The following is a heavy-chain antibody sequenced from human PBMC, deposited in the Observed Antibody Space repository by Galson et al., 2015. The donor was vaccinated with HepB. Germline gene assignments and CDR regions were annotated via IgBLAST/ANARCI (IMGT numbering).Heavy chain of an antibody. D-gene: IGHD6-19*01. CDR1: GFTFSTYI. CDR2: ISFDGTNK. Sequence: SLRLSCAASGFTFSTYIIHWVRQAPGKGLQWVAFISFDGTNKYYADSVKGRFTISRDNSKNTVYLEMSSLTNEDTGLYYCARDWSSSSPFDYWGQGALVTVSS. V-gene: IGHV3-30*04. J-gene: IGHJ4*02. CDR3: ARDWSSSSPFDY.